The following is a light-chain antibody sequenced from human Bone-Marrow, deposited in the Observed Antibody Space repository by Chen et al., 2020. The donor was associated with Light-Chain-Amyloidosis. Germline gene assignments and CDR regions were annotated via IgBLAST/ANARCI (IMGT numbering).Light chain of an antibody. CDR2: DDS. J-gene: IGLJ2*01. V-gene: IGLV3-21*03. CDR1: NIGGTN. CDR3: QVWDGSSELVF. Sequence: SFVLTQPPSVSVSPGKQAMITGEGNNIGGTNVHWHQRKPGQAPVVLVYDDSDRPSGIPERFSGANSGNTATLTSSRVEDGDEADYFCQVWDGSSELVFFGGGTKLTVL.